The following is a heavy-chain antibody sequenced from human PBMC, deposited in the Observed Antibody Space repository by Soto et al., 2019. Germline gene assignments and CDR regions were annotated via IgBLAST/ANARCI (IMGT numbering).Heavy chain of an antibody. CDR2: INHSGST. J-gene: IGHJ4*02. CDR1: GGSFSGYY. Sequence: PSETLSLTCAVYGGSFSGYYWSWIRQPPGKGLEWIGEINHSGSTNYNPSLKSRVTISVDTSKNQFSLKLSSVTAADTAVYYCARDLPDSSGNFDYWGQGTLVTVSS. CDR3: ARDLPDSSGNFDY. D-gene: IGHD3-22*01. V-gene: IGHV4-34*01.